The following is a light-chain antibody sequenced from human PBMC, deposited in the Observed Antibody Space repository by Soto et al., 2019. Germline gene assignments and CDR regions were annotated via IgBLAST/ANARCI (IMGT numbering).Light chain of an antibody. CDR1: HSVSSSY. V-gene: IGKV3-20*01. CDR2: GAS. J-gene: IGKJ4*01. Sequence: VLTQSPDTLSFSPGERVTLSCRASHSVSSSYLAWYQHKPGQAPRLLMYGASTRATGIPDRFSGSGSGTDFSLTISGLEPEDFAMYYCQQYGSSPLTFGGGTKVDIK. CDR3: QQYGSSPLT.